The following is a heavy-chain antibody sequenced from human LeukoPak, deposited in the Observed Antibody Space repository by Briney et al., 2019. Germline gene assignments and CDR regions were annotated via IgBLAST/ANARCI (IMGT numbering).Heavy chain of an antibody. D-gene: IGHD4-11*01. CDR1: GFTVSSNY. Sequence: PGGSLRLSCAASGFTVSSNYMSWVRQAPGKGLEWVGRIKSKTDGGTTDYAAPVKGRFTISRDDSKNTLYLQMNSLKTEDTAVYYCTTAGVQYRDYWGQGTLVTVSS. J-gene: IGHJ4*02. V-gene: IGHV3-15*01. CDR3: TTAGVQYRDY. CDR2: IKSKTDGGTT.